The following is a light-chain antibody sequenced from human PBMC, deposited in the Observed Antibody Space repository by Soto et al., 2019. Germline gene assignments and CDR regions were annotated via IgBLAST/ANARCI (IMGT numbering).Light chain of an antibody. J-gene: IGKJ4*01. CDR1: QGISNS. Sequence: DIQMTQSPSTLSGSVGDRVTITCRASQGISNSLVWFQQKPGKAPKLLIYDASNLETGVPSRFSGSGSGTDFTFTISSLQPEDIATYYCQQYDNLHLTFGGGTKVDIK. CDR2: DAS. CDR3: QQYDNLHLT. V-gene: IGKV1-33*01.